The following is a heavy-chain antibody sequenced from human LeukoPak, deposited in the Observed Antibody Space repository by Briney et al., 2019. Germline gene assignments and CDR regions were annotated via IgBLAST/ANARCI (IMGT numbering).Heavy chain of an antibody. CDR1: GGSFSGYY. V-gene: IGHV4-34*01. J-gene: IGHJ4*02. Sequence: SETLSLTCAVYGGSFSGYYWSWIRQPPGKGLEWIGEINPGGTTNYNPSLKSRVTISVDTSKNQFSLKLSSVTAADTAAYYCARVDSTQTFPFDSWGQGTLVTVSP. CDR3: ARVDSTQTFPFDS. D-gene: IGHD2-2*01. CDR2: INPGGTT.